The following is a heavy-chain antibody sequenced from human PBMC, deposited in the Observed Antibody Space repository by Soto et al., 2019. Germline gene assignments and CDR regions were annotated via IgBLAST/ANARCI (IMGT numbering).Heavy chain of an antibody. CDR2: MTPNSGGT. CDR1: GYSFIGYY. Sequence: QVQLVQSGAEVKKPGASVKVSCKASGYSFIGYYIHWVRQAPGQGLERMGWMTPNSGGTDYAQKFQGRVTMTRDTSISTAYMELNSLSSDDTAVYYCARASMIVEKYDFWGQGTQVTVSS. V-gene: IGHV1-2*02. CDR3: ARASMIVEKYDF. J-gene: IGHJ4*02. D-gene: IGHD3-22*01.